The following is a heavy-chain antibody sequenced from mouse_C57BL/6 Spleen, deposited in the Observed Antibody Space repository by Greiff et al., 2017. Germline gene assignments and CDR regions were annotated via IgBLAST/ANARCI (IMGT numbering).Heavy chain of an antibody. V-gene: IGHV1-74*01. Sequence: QVQLKQPGAELVKPGASVKVSCKASGYTFTSYWMHWVKQRPGQGLEWIGRIHPSDSDTNYNQKFKGKATLTVDKSSSTAYMQLSSLTSEDSAVYYCAIAEDYDGGFAYWGQGTLVTVSA. CDR2: IHPSDSDT. CDR3: AIAEDYDGGFAY. J-gene: IGHJ3*01. D-gene: IGHD2-4*01. CDR1: GYTFTSYW.